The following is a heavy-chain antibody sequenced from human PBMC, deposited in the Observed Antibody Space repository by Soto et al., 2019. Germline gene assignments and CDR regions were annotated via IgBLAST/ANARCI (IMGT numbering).Heavy chain of an antibody. D-gene: IGHD1-7*01. V-gene: IGHV3-11*06. Sequence: PGGSLRLSCVASGFTFSDFYISWVRQAPGKGLEWVSSISGTGSYTTYADSVKGRFTISRDNPKNSLFLQMNSLRAEDTAVYYCARMTKVGWNYDFWGQAAQVTVSS. CDR1: GFTFSDFY. CDR2: ISGTGSYT. CDR3: ARMTKVGWNYDF. J-gene: IGHJ4*02.